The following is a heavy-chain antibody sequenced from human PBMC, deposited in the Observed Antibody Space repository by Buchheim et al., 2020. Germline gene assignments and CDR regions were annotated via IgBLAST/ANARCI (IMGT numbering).Heavy chain of an antibody. J-gene: IGHJ6*02. CDR2: INHSGST. CDR3: AEDYYYYGMDV. Sequence: QVQLQQWGAGLLKPSETLSLTCAVYGGSFSGYYWSWIRQPPGKGLEWIGEINHSGSTNYNPSLKSRVTISVDTSKNQLSLKRGVVAAANATEYYAAEDYYYYGMDVWGQGT. D-gene: IGHD2-15*01. CDR1: GGSFSGYY. V-gene: IGHV4-34*01.